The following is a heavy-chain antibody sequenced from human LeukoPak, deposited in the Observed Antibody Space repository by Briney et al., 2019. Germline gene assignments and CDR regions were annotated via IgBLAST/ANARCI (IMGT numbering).Heavy chain of an antibody. CDR1: GFTFSSYE. D-gene: IGHD6-13*01. Sequence: GGSLRLSCAASGFTFSSYEMNWVRQAPGKGLEWVSGINWNGGSTGYADSVKGRFTISRDNAKNSLYLQMNSLRAEDTALYYCARGRGAAVANWFDPWGQGTLVTVSS. V-gene: IGHV3-20*04. J-gene: IGHJ5*02. CDR3: ARGRGAAVANWFDP. CDR2: INWNGGST.